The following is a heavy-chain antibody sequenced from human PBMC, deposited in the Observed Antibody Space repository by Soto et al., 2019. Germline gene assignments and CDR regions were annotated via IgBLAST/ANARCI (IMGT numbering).Heavy chain of an antibody. Sequence: GASVKVSCKASGYTFTGYGISWVRQAPGQGLEWMGWISAYNGNTNYAQKLQGRVTMTTDTSTSTAYMELRSLRSDDTAVYYCARDDYYDSSGYYSTWGQGTLVTVSS. CDR3: ARDDYYDSSGYYST. D-gene: IGHD3-22*01. CDR2: ISAYNGNT. V-gene: IGHV1-18*04. J-gene: IGHJ5*02. CDR1: GYTFTGYG.